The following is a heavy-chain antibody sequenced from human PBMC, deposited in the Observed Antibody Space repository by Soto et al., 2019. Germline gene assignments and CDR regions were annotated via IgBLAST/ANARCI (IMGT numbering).Heavy chain of an antibody. J-gene: IGHJ6*03. D-gene: IGHD3-10*01. CDR1: GFTFSSYS. CDR3: ARDFKESQYYYYCMDV. Sequence: EVQLVESGGGLVKPGGSLRLSCVVSGFTFSSYSMNWVRQAPGKGLEWVSSISSGSNYTYYADSWKGRFTISRDNAKNSVYLQMNSLRAEDTALYYCARDFKESQYYYYCMDVWGKGTTVTVSS. V-gene: IGHV3-21*06. CDR2: ISSGSNYT.